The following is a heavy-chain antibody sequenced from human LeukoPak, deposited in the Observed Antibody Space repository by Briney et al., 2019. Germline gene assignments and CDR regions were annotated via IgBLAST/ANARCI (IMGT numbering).Heavy chain of an antibody. J-gene: IGHJ3*02. CDR1: GGSISSGGYS. Sequence: PSETLSLTCAVSGGSISSGGYSWSWIRQPPGKGLEWIGYIYHSGSTYYNPSLKRRVTISVDRSKNQFSLKLSSVTAADTAVYYCARGGDGSGSYSDAFDIWGQGTMVTVSS. V-gene: IGHV4-30-2*01. D-gene: IGHD3-10*01. CDR2: IYHSGST. CDR3: ARGGDGSGSYSDAFDI.